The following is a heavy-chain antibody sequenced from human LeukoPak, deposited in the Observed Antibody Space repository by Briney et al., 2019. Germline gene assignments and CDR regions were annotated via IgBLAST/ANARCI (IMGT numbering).Heavy chain of an antibody. J-gene: IGHJ4*02. CDR1: GGSISSSGYS. Sequence: SSETLSLTCTVSGGSISSSGYSWSWIRQRPGKGLEWMGYIYYSGSTYSNPSLKSRLTISADTSKNQFSLKLSSVTAADTAVYYCARAPRSHYFDYWGQGTLVTVSS. V-gene: IGHV4-31*03. CDR3: ARAPRSHYFDY. D-gene: IGHD3-3*01. CDR2: IYYSGST.